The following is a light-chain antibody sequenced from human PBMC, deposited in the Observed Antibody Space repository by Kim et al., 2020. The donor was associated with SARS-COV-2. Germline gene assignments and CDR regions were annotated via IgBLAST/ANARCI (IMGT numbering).Light chain of an antibody. J-gene: IGKJ4*01. CDR1: QGINSF. Sequence: ASVGDGVTITCRASQGINSFLAWYQQKSGKTPKLLIYDASNLESGVPSRFSGSGSGTDFTLTISSLQPEDFATYYCQQFKNYPLTFGGGTKVDIK. CDR3: QQFKNYPLT. V-gene: IGKV1D-13*01. CDR2: DAS.